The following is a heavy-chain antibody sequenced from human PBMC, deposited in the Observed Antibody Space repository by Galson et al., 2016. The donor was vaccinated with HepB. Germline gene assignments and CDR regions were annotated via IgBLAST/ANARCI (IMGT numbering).Heavy chain of an antibody. J-gene: IGHJ4*02. CDR1: GFTFSRYG. Sequence: SLRLSCAASGFTFSRYGMHWVRQAPGKGLEWVTFISYDGSNKYYADYVKGRFTISRYNSKNTLYLQMNSLRAEDTAVYYCAKDPYYYGFGSYLYFSYWGQGTLVTVSS. CDR2: ISYDGSNK. D-gene: IGHD3-10*01. V-gene: IGHV3-30*18. CDR3: AKDPYYYGFGSYLYFSY.